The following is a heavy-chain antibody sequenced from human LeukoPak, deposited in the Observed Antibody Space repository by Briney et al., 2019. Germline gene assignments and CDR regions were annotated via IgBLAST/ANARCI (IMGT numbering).Heavy chain of an antibody. J-gene: IGHJ4*02. V-gene: IGHV4-59*02. D-gene: IGHD6-19*01. CDR2: LFYSGST. CDR3: ARGRGSSGWIDY. CDR1: GGSVSSYY. Sequence: PSETLSLTCTVSGGSVSSYYWSWIRQPPGKGLEWIGYLFYSGSTTYNPSLKSRVTMSVDTSKNQFSLNLSSVTTADTAVYYCARGRGSSGWIDYWGQGTLVTVSS.